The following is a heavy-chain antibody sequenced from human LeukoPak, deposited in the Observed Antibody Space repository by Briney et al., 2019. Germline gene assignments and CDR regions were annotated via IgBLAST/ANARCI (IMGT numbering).Heavy chain of an antibody. V-gene: IGHV3-30*03. Sequence: GGSLRLSCAASGFTFSSYGMHWVRQAPGKGLEWVAVISYDGSNKYYADSVKGRFTISRDNSKNTLYLQMNSLRAEDTAVYYCATGSTSGDYWGQGTLVTVSS. CDR1: GFTFSSYG. CDR2: ISYDGSNK. J-gene: IGHJ4*02. D-gene: IGHD6-19*01. CDR3: ATGSTSGDY.